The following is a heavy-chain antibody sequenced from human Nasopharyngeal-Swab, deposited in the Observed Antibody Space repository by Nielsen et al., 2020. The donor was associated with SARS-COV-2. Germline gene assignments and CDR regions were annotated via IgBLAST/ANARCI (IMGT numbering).Heavy chain of an antibody. Sequence: GVLKISCAASGFTFSSYAMSWVRQAPGKRLEWVSAISGSGGSTYYADSVKGRFTISRDNSKNTLYLQMNSLRAEDTAVYYCAKALLHIVVVTAPGGYWGQGTLVTVSS. CDR1: GFTFSSYA. J-gene: IGHJ4*02. CDR3: AKALLHIVVVTAPGGY. D-gene: IGHD2-21*02. CDR2: ISGSGGST. V-gene: IGHV3-23*01.